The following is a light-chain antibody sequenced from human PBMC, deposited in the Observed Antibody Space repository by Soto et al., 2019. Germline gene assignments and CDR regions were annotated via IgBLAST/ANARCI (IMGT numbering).Light chain of an antibody. CDR1: SSNIGAGYD. CDR3: QCYDSSRNVL. J-gene: IGLJ2*01. CDR2: GNS. Sequence: QAVVTQPPSVSGAPGQRVTISCTGSSSNIGAGYDVHWYQHLPGTAPKLLISGNSNRPSGVPDRFSGSMSGTSASLAITGLQAEDEAEYYCQCYDSSRNVLFGGGTKLTVL. V-gene: IGLV1-40*01.